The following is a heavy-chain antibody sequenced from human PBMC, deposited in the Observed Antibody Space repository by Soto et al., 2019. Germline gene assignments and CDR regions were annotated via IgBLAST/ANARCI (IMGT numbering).Heavy chain of an antibody. CDR1: GFTFTNYW. CDR2: IKQDGSIK. J-gene: IGHJ4*02. CDR3: ARIGYSSSGLDY. D-gene: IGHD6-6*01. Sequence: GGSLRLSCAASGFTFTNYWMTWVRQAPGKGLEWVANIKQDGSIKYYVDSVKGRFTISRDNAKNSLYLQMSSLRAEDTVVYYCARIGYSSSGLDYWGQGTLVTVSS. V-gene: IGHV3-7*01.